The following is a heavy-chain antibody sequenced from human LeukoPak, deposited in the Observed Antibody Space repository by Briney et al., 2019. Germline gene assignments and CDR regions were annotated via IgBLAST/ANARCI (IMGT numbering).Heavy chain of an antibody. CDR3: ARSVKEGYCSSTSCPEFDY. CDR2: INPNSGGT. CDR1: GYTFTGYY. D-gene: IGHD2-2*01. V-gene: IGHV1-2*02. J-gene: IGHJ4*02. Sequence: ASVKVSCKASGYTFTGYYMHWVRQAPGQGLEWMGWINPNSGGTNYAQKFQGRATMTRDTSISTAYMELSRLRSDDTAVYYCARSVKEGYCSSTSCPEFDYWGQGTLVTVSS.